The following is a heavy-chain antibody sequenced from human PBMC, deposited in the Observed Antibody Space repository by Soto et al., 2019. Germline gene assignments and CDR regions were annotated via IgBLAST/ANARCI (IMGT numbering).Heavy chain of an antibody. CDR1: GFTFSNAW. V-gene: IGHV3-15*01. CDR3: TTDISAGGGSDIVVVVALAPRDY. Sequence: GGSLRLSCAASGFTFSNAWMSWVRQAPGKGLEWVGRIKSKTDGGTTDYAAPVKGRFTISRDDSKNTLYLQMNSLKTEDTAVYYCTTDISAGGGSDIVVVVALAPRDYWGQGTLVTVSS. D-gene: IGHD2-15*01. CDR2: IKSKTDGGTT. J-gene: IGHJ4*02.